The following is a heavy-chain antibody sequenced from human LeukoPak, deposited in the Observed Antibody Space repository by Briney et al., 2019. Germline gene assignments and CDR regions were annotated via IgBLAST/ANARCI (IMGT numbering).Heavy chain of an antibody. V-gene: IGHV3-7*01. D-gene: IGHD3-10*01. CDR2: IQQDGSEK. CDR3: ARLRYAYGENFDY. CDR1: GFTFKAYW. J-gene: IGHJ4*02. Sequence: PGGSLRLSCEASGFTFKAYWMSWVRQAPGTGLEWVANIQQDGSEKNYVDSVKGRFTISRDNARNSLYLEMNSLRAEDTAVYYCARLRYAYGENFDYWGQGTLVTVSS.